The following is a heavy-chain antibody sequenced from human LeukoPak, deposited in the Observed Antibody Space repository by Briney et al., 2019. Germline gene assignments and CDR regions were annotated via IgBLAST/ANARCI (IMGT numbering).Heavy chain of an antibody. Sequence: GGSLRLSCAASGFTFSDYYMTWFRQAPGKGLEWVSYISSSGSIIYYADSVKGRFIISRDNAKNSLYLQMNSLRAEDTAVYFCARVGYDSSGRFDYWGQGTLVTVSS. CDR2: ISSSGSII. D-gene: IGHD3-22*01. J-gene: IGHJ4*02. CDR1: GFTFSDYY. CDR3: ARVGYDSSGRFDY. V-gene: IGHV3-11*04.